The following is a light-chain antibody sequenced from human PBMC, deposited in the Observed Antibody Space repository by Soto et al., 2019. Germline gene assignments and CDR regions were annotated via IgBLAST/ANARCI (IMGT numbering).Light chain of an antibody. CDR1: SSNIGSNY. J-gene: IGLJ2*01. Sequence: QLVLTQPPSASGTPGQRVTISCSGSSSNIGSNYVYWYQQLPGTAPKLLIYRNNLRPSGVPDRFSGSKSGTSASLAISGLRSEDEADSYCAAWDDSLSGVVFGGGTKLTVL. V-gene: IGLV1-47*01. CDR2: RNN. CDR3: AAWDDSLSGVV.